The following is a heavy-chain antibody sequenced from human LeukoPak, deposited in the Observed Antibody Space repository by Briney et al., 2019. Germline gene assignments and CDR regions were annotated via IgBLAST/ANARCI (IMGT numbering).Heavy chain of an antibody. D-gene: IGHD5-12*01. Sequence: GGSLRLSCTASGFTFGDYGMSWFRQAPGKGLEWVGFIRSEAHDTTPQYGASVQGRVTISKDASRRIAFLQMSSLKTEDTAVYYCSRAAGYDFILEYWGQGTLVTVSS. CDR3: SRAAGYDFILEY. J-gene: IGHJ4*02. CDR2: IRSEAHDTTP. CDR1: GFTFGDYG. V-gene: IGHV3-49*03.